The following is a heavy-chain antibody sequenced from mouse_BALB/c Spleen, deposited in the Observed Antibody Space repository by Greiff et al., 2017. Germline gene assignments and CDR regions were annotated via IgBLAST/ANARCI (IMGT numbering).Heavy chain of an antibody. CDR2: ISSGGSYT. D-gene: IGHD2-4*01. J-gene: IGHJ3*01. Sequence: EVKLMESGGGLVKPGGSLKLSCAASGFTFSSYAMSWVRQSPEKRLEWVAEISSGGSYTYYPDTVTGRFTISRDNAKNTLYLEMSSLRSEDTAMYYCATYYDYDPSWFAYWGQGTLVTVSA. V-gene: IGHV5-9-4*01. CDR3: ATYYDYDPSWFAY. CDR1: GFTFSSYA.